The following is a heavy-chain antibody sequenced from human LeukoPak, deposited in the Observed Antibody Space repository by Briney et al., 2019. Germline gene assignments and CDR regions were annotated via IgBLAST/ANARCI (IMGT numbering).Heavy chain of an antibody. D-gene: IGHD6-6*01. V-gene: IGHV4-59*01. Sequence: SETLSLTCTVSGGALTNYYWNWIRQPPGKGLAWIGYIYYSGSTNYNPSLKSRVTISVDTSKNQFSLKLRSVAAADTAVYYCARKKFIAAGGFDPWGQGTLVTVSS. CDR3: ARKKFIAAGGFDP. CDR2: IYYSGST. CDR1: GGALTNYY. J-gene: IGHJ5*02.